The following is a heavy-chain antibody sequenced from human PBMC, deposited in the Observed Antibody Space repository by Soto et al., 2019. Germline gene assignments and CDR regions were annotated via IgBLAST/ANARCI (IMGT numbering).Heavy chain of an antibody. CDR2: IYHSGST. V-gene: IGHV4-30-2*01. J-gene: IGHJ4*02. Sequence: SETLSLTCAISGGSISSGGYSCNWIRQPPGKGLEWIGYIYHSGSTYYNPSLKSRVTISVDRSKNQFSLKLSSVTAADTAVYYCARGVTTVTTFDYWGQGTLVTVSS. D-gene: IGHD4-17*01. CDR1: GGSISSGGYS. CDR3: ARGVTTVTTFDY.